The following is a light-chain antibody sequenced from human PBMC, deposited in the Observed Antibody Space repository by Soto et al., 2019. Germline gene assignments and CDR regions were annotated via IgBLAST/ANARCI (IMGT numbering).Light chain of an antibody. CDR1: QSVLSNS. Sequence: IVLTQSPGTLSLSPGERASLSCRASQSVLSNSLAWYQQKPGQPPRPLISGASSRATGIPDRFSGGGSETDFTLTISRLEPEDFAVYYCHQYATPSYTFGQGTKLEI. CDR3: HQYATPSYT. J-gene: IGKJ2*01. CDR2: GAS. V-gene: IGKV3-20*01.